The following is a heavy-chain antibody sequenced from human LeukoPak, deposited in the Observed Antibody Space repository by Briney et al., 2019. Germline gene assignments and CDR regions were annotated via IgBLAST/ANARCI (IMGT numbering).Heavy chain of an antibody. J-gene: IGHJ3*02. Sequence: SETLSLTCTVSGGSFSSYHWSWIRQPPGKGLEWIGYIYYSGSTNYNPSLKSRVTISVDTSKNQFSLKLSSVTAAYTAVYYCAREPAESADFDDTVLRHTIGAFDIWGQGTMVTVSS. D-gene: IGHD3-3*01. CDR2: IYYSGST. V-gene: IGHV4-59*01. CDR3: AREPAESADFDDTVLRHTIGAFDI. CDR1: GGSFSSYH.